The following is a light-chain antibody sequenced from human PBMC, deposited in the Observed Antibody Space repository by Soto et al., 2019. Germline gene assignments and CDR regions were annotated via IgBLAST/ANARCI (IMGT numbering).Light chain of an antibody. J-gene: IGKJ1*01. V-gene: IGKV1-33*01. CDR3: QQYDSFSVT. Sequence: DIQMTQSPSSLSASVGDRATITCQASQDISNYLNWYQQKPGKAPKLLIYDVSALKRGVPPRFSGSGSGTEFTLTISSLQPDDFATYYCQQYDSFSVTFGQGTKVDIK. CDR2: DVS. CDR1: QDISNY.